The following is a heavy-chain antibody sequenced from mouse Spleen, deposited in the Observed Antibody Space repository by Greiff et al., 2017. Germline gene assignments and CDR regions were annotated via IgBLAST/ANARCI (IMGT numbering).Heavy chain of an antibody. CDR1: GFTFSSYG. CDR3: ARHLYGNYYFDY. V-gene: IGHV5-6*01. CDR2: ISSGGSYT. D-gene: IGHD2-1*01. J-gene: IGHJ2*01. Sequence: EVKLVESGGDLVKPGGSLKLSCAASGFTFSSYGMSWVRQTPDKRLEWVATISSGGSYTYYPDSVKGRFSISRDNAKNTLYLQMSSLKSEDTAMYYCARHLYGNYYFDYWGQGTTLTVSS.